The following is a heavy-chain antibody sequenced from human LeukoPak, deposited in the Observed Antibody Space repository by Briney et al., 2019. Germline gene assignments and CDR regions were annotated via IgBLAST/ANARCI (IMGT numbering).Heavy chain of an antibody. Sequence: SETLSLSCTVSGGSISGYYWSWIRQPAGKGLECIGRMHTGGSTNYKPSLKSRVTMSVDTSKNQFFLELRSVTAADTAVYYCAKLAVAGLEFDYWGQGTLVTVSS. J-gene: IGHJ4*02. V-gene: IGHV4-4*07. CDR3: AKLAVAGLEFDY. D-gene: IGHD6-19*01. CDR2: MHTGGST. CDR1: GGSISGYY.